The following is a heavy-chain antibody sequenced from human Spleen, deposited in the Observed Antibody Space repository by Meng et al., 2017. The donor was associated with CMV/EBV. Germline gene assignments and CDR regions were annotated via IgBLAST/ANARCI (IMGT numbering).Heavy chain of an antibody. V-gene: IGHV4-38-2*02. Sequence: SETLSLTCTVSGYFISSGYYWGWIWQPPGKGLEWIGSIYHSGSTYYNPSLKSRVTISVDTSKNQFPLKLSSVTAADTAVYYCARGRASITGTTHFDYWGQGTLVTVSS. D-gene: IGHD1-7*01. CDR3: ARGRASITGTTHFDY. J-gene: IGHJ4*02. CDR1: GYFISSGYY. CDR2: IYHSGST.